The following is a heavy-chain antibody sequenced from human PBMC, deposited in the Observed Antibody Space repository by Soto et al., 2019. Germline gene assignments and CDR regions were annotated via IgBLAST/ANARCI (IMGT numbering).Heavy chain of an antibody. CDR1: GYTFTSYD. CDR2: MNPNSGNT. J-gene: IGHJ3*02. Sequence: ASVTVSWKASGYTFTSYDINWVRQATGQGLEWMGWMNPNSGNTGYAQKFQGRVTMTRNTSISTAYMELSSLRSEDTAVYYCARGLRVGHYDYIWGSYRYDAFDIWGQGTMVTVSS. D-gene: IGHD3-16*02. CDR3: ARGLRVGHYDYIWGSYRYDAFDI. V-gene: IGHV1-8*01.